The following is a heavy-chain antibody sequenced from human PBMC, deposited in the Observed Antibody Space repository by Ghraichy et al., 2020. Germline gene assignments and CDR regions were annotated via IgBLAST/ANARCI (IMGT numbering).Heavy chain of an antibody. CDR2: IIPIFGTA. CDR1: GGTFSSYA. V-gene: IGHV1-69*13. CDR3: ARGGGYDSQWLVRGVFDY. Sequence: SVKVSCKASGGTFSSYAISWVRQAPGQGLEWMGGIIPIFGTANYAQKFQGRVTITADESTSTAYMELSSLRSEDTAVYYCARGGGYDSQWLVRGVFDYWGQGTLVTVSS. J-gene: IGHJ4*02. D-gene: IGHD5-12*01.